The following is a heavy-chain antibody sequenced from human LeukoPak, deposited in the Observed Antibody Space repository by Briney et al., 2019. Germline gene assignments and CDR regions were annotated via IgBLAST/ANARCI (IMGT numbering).Heavy chain of an antibody. J-gene: IGHJ4*02. Sequence: SETLSLTCTVSGGSISSSTYYWGWIRQPPGKGLEWIGTIYYSGSTYYNPSLKSRVTISVDTSKNQFSLKLTSVTAADTAVYYCAKDISCTGRGVCPKVYDYWGQGTLVTVSS. CDR3: AKDISCTGRGVCPKVYDY. CDR2: IYYSGST. CDR1: GGSISSSTYY. V-gene: IGHV4-39*01. D-gene: IGHD2-8*02.